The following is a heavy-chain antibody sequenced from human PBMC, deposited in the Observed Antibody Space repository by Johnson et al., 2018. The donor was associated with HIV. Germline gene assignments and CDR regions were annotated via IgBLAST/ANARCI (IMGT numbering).Heavy chain of an antibody. D-gene: IGHD6-13*01. Sequence: RSLRLSCAASGFTFSTYAMHWVRQAPGKGLEWVAVISSDESNKYYADSVKGRFTISRDNSKNTLYLQMNSLRAEDTAVYYCARGGYLDAFDSWGQGTMVTVSS. CDR2: ISSDESNK. CDR3: ARGGYLDAFDS. V-gene: IGHV3-30*04. J-gene: IGHJ3*02. CDR1: GFTFSTYA.